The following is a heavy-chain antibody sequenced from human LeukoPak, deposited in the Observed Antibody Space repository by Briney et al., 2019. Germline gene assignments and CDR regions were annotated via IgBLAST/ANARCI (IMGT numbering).Heavy chain of an antibody. Sequence: SETLSLTCAVSGGSISSGGYSWSWIRQPPGKGLEWIGYIYHSGSTYYNPSLKSRVTISVDTSKNQFSLKLSSVTAADTAVYYCARGGRYDFWSGYQRHYYYGMDVWGQGTTVTVSS. CDR3: ARGGRYDFWSGYQRHYYYGMDV. J-gene: IGHJ6*02. V-gene: IGHV4-30-2*01. D-gene: IGHD3-3*01. CDR1: GGSISSGGYS. CDR2: IYHSGST.